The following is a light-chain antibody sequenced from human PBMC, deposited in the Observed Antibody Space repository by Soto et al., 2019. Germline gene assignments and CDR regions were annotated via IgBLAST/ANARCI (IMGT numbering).Light chain of an antibody. Sequence: DIVMTQSPDSLAVSLGERATINCKSSQSVLYSSNNKNYLAWYQQKPGQPPKLLIYWASTRESGVPDRFSGSGSGTDFTLTISSLPAEDVAVYYCQQSYSTPRTFGQGTKVEIK. V-gene: IGKV4-1*01. J-gene: IGKJ1*01. CDR2: WAS. CDR3: QQSYSTPRT. CDR1: QSVLYSSNNKNY.